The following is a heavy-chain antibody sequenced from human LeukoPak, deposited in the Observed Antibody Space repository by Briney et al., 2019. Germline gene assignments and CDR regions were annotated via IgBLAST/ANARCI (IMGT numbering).Heavy chain of an antibody. Sequence: PSETLSLTCTVSGGSISTYYWSWIRQPPGKRLEWIGYIYYSGSTNYNPSLKSRVTISVDTSKNQFSLKLSSVTAADTAVYCCARRVYGDIWGQGTLVTVSS. V-gene: IGHV4-59*01. CDR2: IYYSGST. CDR3: ARRVYGDI. D-gene: IGHD4-17*01. J-gene: IGHJ4*02. CDR1: GGSISTYY.